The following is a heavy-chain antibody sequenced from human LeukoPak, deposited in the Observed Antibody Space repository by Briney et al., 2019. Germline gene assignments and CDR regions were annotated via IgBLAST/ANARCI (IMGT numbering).Heavy chain of an antibody. D-gene: IGHD6-6*01. Sequence: GGSLRLSCAASGFTFSSYAMSWVRQAPGKGPDWVSAITGSGGSTYYADSVKGRFTISRDNSKNTLYLQMNSLRAEDTAVYYCAKGSSSSRPYDFDYWGQGTLVTVSS. CDR1: GFTFSSYA. CDR3: AKGSSSSRPYDFDY. J-gene: IGHJ4*02. CDR2: ITGSGGST. V-gene: IGHV3-23*01.